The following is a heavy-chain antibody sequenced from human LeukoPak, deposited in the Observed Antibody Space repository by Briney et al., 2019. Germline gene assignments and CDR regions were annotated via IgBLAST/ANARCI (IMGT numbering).Heavy chain of an antibody. D-gene: IGHD3-22*01. CDR3: ARVGYYDSSGYYSYLQH. J-gene: IGHJ1*01. CDR1: GFAFGTYW. CDR2: MNSDGSSI. V-gene: IGHV3-74*01. Sequence: GGSLRLSCAASGFAFGTYWMHWVHQAPGKGLEWVSRMNSDGSSISYADSVKGRFTISRDNAKNTLYLQMNSLRAEDTAVYYCARVGYYDSSGYYSYLQHWGQGTLVTVSS.